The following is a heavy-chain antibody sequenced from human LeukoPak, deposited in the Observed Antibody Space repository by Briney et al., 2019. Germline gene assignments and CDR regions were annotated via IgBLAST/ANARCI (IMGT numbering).Heavy chain of an antibody. D-gene: IGHD3-16*02. Sequence: PGRSLRLSCAASGFTFSSYALNWVRQAPGKGLEWVAVISYDGSNKYYADSVKGRFTISRDNSKNTLYLQMNSLRAEDTAVYYGAKEGGYDYVWGSYRWKWFDPWGQGTLVTVSS. CDR1: GFTFSSYA. CDR2: ISYDGSNK. J-gene: IGHJ5*02. V-gene: IGHV3-30*04. CDR3: AKEGGYDYVWGSYRWKWFDP.